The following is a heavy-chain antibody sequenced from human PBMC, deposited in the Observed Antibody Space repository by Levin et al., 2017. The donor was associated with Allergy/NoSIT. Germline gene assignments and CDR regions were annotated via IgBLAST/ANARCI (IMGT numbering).Heavy chain of an antibody. V-gene: IGHV3-30-3*01. CDR2: ISYDGSNK. Sequence: GGSLRLSCAASGFTFSSYAMHWVRQAPGKGLEWVAVISYDGSNKYYADSVKGRFTISRDNSKNTLYLQMNSLRAEDTAVYYCARASDDYGDSDYFDYWGQGTLVTVSS. J-gene: IGHJ4*02. CDR3: ARASDDYGDSDYFDY. CDR1: GFTFSSYA. D-gene: IGHD4-17*01.